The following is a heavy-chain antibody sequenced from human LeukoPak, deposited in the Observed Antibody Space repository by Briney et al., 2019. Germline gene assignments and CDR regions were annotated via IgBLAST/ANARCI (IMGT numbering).Heavy chain of an antibody. CDR3: VRVSGFCTNGVCPSFDP. CDR1: GFSFNIYT. D-gene: IGHD2-8*01. CDR2: VSYDGTDT. Sequence: AGGSLRLSCTASGFSFNIYTMHWVRQAPGKGLEWVATVSYDGTDTSYADSVKGRFAIFRDNSKNTLYLQMNSLRTEDTAVYYCVRVSGFCTNGVCPSFDPWGQGTLVTVSS. J-gene: IGHJ5*02. V-gene: IGHV3-30*09.